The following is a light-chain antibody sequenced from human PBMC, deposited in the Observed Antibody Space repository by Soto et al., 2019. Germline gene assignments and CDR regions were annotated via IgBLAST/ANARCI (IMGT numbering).Light chain of an antibody. CDR3: CSYAGSYSWV. CDR1: SSDVGGYNY. V-gene: IGLV2-11*01. CDR2: DVN. J-gene: IGLJ3*02. Sequence: QSVLTQPRSVSGSPGQSVTISCTGTSSDVGGYNYVSWYQQYPGKAPKLLIYDVNRWPSGVPDRFSGSKSGNTASLTLSGHQAEDEADYYCCSYAGSYSWVFGGGTKVTVL.